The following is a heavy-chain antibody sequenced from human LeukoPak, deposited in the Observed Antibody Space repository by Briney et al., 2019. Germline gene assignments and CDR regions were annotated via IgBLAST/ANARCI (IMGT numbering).Heavy chain of an antibody. CDR3: ARAGYSSTWYSRYFDL. Sequence: GGSLRLSCAASGFTFSSYDMHWVRQAPGKGLEWVSGIGTAGDIYYSGSVTGRFTISRENAKNFLYLQVNSLRAGDTAVYYCARAGYSSTWYSRYFDLWGRGTLVTVSS. D-gene: IGHD6-13*01. V-gene: IGHV3-13*01. CDR1: GFTFSSYD. J-gene: IGHJ2*01. CDR2: IGTAGDI.